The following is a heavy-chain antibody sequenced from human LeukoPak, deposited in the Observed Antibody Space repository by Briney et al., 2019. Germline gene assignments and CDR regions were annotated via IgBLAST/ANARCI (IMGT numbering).Heavy chain of an antibody. Sequence: GRSLRLSCAASGFTFSSYAMHWGRQAPGKGLEWGAVISYDGSNKYYADSVKGRFTISRDNSKNTLYLQMNSLRAEDTAVYYCARDRANWGIGDAFDIWGQGTMVTVSS. CDR3: ARDRANWGIGDAFDI. J-gene: IGHJ3*02. CDR2: ISYDGSNK. V-gene: IGHV3-30*04. D-gene: IGHD7-27*01. CDR1: GFTFSSYA.